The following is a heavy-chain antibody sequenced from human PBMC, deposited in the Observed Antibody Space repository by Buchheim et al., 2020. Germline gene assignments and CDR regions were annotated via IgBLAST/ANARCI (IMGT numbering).Heavy chain of an antibody. Sequence: QVQLVESGGGMVKPGGSLRLSCAASGLTFSDYYLSWIRQAPGKGLEWVSYISSTSTSTDYADSVRGRFTISRDNAENSLYLQMNSLRAEDTAVYYCASPSRSYSYYMDVWGQGTT. CDR1: GLTFSDYY. D-gene: IGHD1-14*01. CDR3: ASPSRSYSYYMDV. CDR2: ISSTSTST. V-gene: IGHV3-11*05. J-gene: IGHJ6*03.